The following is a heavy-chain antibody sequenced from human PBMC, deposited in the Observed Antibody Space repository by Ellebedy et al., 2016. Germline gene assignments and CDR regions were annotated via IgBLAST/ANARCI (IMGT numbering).Heavy chain of an antibody. CDR3: ARGVGPTASYDY. CDR1: GASFRGYY. D-gene: IGHD1-26*01. V-gene: IGHV4-59*01. Sequence: SETLSLTCAVYGASFRGYYWSWIRQPPGKGLEWIGYIEYSGDTNQNTSLKSRVTISIDTSKNQFSLKLRSVTPADTAVYFCARGVGPTASYDYWGQGTLVKVSS. CDR2: IEYSGDT. J-gene: IGHJ4*02.